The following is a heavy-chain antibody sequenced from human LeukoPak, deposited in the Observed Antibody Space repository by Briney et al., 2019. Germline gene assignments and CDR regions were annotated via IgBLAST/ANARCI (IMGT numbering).Heavy chain of an antibody. Sequence: KPSETLSLTCTVSGGSISSYYWSWIRQPPGKGLEWIGYIYYSGSTNYNPSLKSRVTISVDTSKNQFSLKLSSVTAADTAVYYRAREGRDDGYIHNWGQGTLVTVSS. CDR3: AREGRDDGYIHN. J-gene: IGHJ4*02. V-gene: IGHV4-59*01. CDR2: IYYSGST. CDR1: GGSISSYY. D-gene: IGHD3-3*01.